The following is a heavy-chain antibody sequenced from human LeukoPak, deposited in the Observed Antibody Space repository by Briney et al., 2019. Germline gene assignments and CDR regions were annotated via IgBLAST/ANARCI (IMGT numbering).Heavy chain of an antibody. Sequence: GGSLRLSCAASGFTYSTYEMNWVRQPPGKGLEGVSYINSSGTTIYYADTVKGRFTISRDNAKNSLYLQMNSLRAEDTAGYYCARESGFRGDAFDIWGQGTMVTVSS. V-gene: IGHV3-48*03. CDR2: INSSGTTI. D-gene: IGHD3-10*01. J-gene: IGHJ3*02. CDR1: GFTYSTYE. CDR3: ARESGFRGDAFDI.